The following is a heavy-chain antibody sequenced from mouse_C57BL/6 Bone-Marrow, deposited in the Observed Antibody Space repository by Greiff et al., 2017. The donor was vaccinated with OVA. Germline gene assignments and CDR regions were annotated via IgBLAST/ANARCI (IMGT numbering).Heavy chain of an antibody. V-gene: IGHV1-26*01. CDR3: ARKYYAPFGY. J-gene: IGHJ2*01. D-gene: IGHD1-1*02. CDR2: INPNNGGT. CDR1: GYTFTDYY. Sequence: VQLQQSGPELVKPGASVKISCKASGYTFTDYYMNWVKQSHGKSLEWIGDINPNNGGTSYNQKFKGKATLTVDKSSSTAYMELRSLTSEDSAVYYCARKYYAPFGYWGQGTTLTVSS.